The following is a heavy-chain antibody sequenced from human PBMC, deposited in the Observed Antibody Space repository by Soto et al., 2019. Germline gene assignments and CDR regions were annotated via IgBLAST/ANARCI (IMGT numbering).Heavy chain of an antibody. D-gene: IGHD3-10*01. CDR3: TRDQPITP. J-gene: IGHJ3*01. Sequence: PGGSLRLSCTASGFTFGDYAMSWVRQAPGKGLEWVGFIRSKGSGGTSEYAASVKGRLTFSRDDSKSIAYLQMNSLKIEDTAVYYCTRDQPITPWGQGTMVTVS. V-gene: IGHV3-49*04. CDR1: GFTFGDYA. CDR2: IRSKGSGGTS.